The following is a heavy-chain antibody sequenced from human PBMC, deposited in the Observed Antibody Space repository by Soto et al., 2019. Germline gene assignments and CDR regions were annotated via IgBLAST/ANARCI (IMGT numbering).Heavy chain of an antibody. D-gene: IGHD6-19*01. CDR3: ARSPGWPYYFDF. Sequence: GSLRLSCPASGFTFITYAMHWVRQAPGKGLEWVAVISDDGNSKYYADSVRGRFTISRDSSKNTLYLQMNSLRAEDTAVYYCARSPGWPYYFDFWGLGTLVTVSS. CDR1: GFTFITYA. CDR2: ISDDGNSK. J-gene: IGHJ4*02. V-gene: IGHV3-30-3*01.